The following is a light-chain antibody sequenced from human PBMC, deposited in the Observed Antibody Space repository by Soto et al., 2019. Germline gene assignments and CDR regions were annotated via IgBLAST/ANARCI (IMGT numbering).Light chain of an antibody. CDR1: QGVNTW. CDR3: QQFDSHPIT. V-gene: IGKV1-5*03. CDR2: KAS. Sequence: DIQMTQSPSTLSASVGDRVTITCRASQGVNTWLAWYQQKPGKAPNLLIYKASILESGVPLRFSGSGSGTEFTLTISSLQPDDFATYYCQQFDSHPITFGQGTRLEIE. J-gene: IGKJ5*01.